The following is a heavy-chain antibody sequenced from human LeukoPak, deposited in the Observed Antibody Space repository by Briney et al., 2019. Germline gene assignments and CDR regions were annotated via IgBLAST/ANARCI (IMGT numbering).Heavy chain of an antibody. V-gene: IGHV2-70*04. Sequence: ESGPTLVNPTQTLTLTCTSSGFSLTATGMRVSWIRQPPGKALEWLARIDWDDDKFYSTSLKTRLTISKDTSKNQVVLTMTNMDPVDTATYYCARLQGATIGAKWFDPWGQGTLVTLSS. CDR1: GFSLTATGMR. J-gene: IGHJ5*02. CDR2: IDWDDDK. D-gene: IGHD4/OR15-4a*01. CDR3: ARLQGATIGAKWFDP.